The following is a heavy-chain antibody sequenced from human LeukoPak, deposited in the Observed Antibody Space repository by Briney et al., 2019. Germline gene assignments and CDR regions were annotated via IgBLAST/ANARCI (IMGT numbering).Heavy chain of an antibody. Sequence: PGGSLRLSCAASGFTFSTYWMSWVRQAPGKGLEWVAKIKQDGSEKYYVDSVKGRFTISRDNAKNSLYLQMNSLRAEDTAVYYCARGRDGYNLIDAFDIWGQGTMVTVSS. CDR2: IKQDGSEK. CDR1: GFTFSTYW. CDR3: ARGRDGYNLIDAFDI. V-gene: IGHV3-7*04. J-gene: IGHJ3*02. D-gene: IGHD5-24*01.